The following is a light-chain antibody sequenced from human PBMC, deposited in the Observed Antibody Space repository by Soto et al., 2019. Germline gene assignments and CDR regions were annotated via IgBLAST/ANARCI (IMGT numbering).Light chain of an antibody. Sequence: DIVMTQSPATLSVSPGERATLSCRASETVATNLAWYQQKPGQAPRLLISGASTRAAGISDRFTGSGSGTDFTLTITTLEPEDFAVYYCQQYGSSPRTFGLGTKVDIK. J-gene: IGKJ1*01. V-gene: IGKV3-20*01. CDR2: GAS. CDR1: ETVATN. CDR3: QQYGSSPRT.